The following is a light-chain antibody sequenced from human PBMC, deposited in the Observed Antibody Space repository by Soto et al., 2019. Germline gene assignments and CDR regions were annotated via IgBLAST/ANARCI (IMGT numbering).Light chain of an antibody. J-gene: IGKJ4*01. V-gene: IGKV1-6*01. CDR2: AAS. Sequence: AIQMTQSPSSLSASVGDRVTITCRASQGIRNDLDWFQQKPGKAPKLLIYAASNLQSGVPARFSGSGSGTDFTLTISSLQPEDFATYYCQQYERYPPSFGGGTKLEI. CDR1: QGIRND. CDR3: QQYERYPPS.